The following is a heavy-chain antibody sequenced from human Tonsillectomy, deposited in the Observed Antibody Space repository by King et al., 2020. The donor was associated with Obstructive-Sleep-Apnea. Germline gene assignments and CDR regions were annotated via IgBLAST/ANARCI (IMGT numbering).Heavy chain of an antibody. V-gene: IGHV3-15*01. CDR3: TTDRGRGPAEYFQY. CDR1: GFTFSNAW. D-gene: IGHD3-10*01. CDR2: IKSKTDGGTT. J-gene: IGHJ1*01. Sequence: VQLVESGGGLVKPGGSLRLSCAASGFTFSNAWMSWVRQAPGKGLEWVGHIKSKTDGGTTDYAAPVKGRFTISRDDSKNTLYLQMNSLKTEDTAEYYCTTDRGRGPAEYFQYWGQGTLVTVSS.